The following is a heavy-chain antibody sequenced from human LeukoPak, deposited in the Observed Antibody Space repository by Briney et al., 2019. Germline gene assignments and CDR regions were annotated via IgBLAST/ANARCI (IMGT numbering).Heavy chain of an antibody. J-gene: IGHJ4*02. CDR2: ISGSGGSA. CDR3: AKTGYSSGWYRIWDY. V-gene: IGHV3-23*01. D-gene: IGHD6-19*01. Sequence: EGSLRLSCAASGFTFSSFEMSWVRQAPGKGLEWVSAISGSGGSAYYADSVKGRFTISRDNSRNSLSLQMNSLRAEDTALYYCAKTGYSSGWYRIWDYWGQGTLVTVSS. CDR1: GFTFSSFE.